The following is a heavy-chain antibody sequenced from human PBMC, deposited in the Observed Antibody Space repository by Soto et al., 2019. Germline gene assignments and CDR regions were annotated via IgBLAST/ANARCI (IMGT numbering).Heavy chain of an antibody. J-gene: IGHJ4*02. CDR2: ISSSSSYI. CDR3: ASGSPYYDILTGYPGNFDS. D-gene: IGHD3-9*01. V-gene: IGHV3-21*01. Sequence: EVQLVESGGGLVKPGGSLRLSCAASGFTFSSYSMNWVRQAPGKGLEWVSSISSSSSYIYYADSVKGRFTISRDNAKYSLYLQINSLRAVYTAVYYFASGSPYYDILTGYPGNFDSSGQRTLVTVSS. CDR1: GFTFSSYS.